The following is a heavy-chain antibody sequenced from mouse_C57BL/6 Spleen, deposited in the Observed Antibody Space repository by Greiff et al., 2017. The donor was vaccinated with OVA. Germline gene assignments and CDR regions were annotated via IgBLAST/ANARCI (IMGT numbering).Heavy chain of an antibody. CDR1: GYTFTSYW. CDR2: IHPNSGST. J-gene: IGHJ4*01. CDR3: ARGGTTVVAHYYAMDY. V-gene: IGHV1-64*01. Sequence: QVQLQQPGAELVKPGASVKLSCKASGYTFTSYWMHWVKQRPGQGLEWIGMIHPNSGSTNYNEKFKSKATLTVDKSSSTAYMQLSSLTSEDSAVYYWARGGTTVVAHYYAMDYWGQGTSVTVSS. D-gene: IGHD1-1*01.